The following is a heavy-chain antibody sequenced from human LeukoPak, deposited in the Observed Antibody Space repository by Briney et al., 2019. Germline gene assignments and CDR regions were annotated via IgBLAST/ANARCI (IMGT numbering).Heavy chain of an antibody. CDR2: ISGSGGST. J-gene: IGHJ4*02. CDR1: GFTFRSYA. V-gene: IGHV3-23*01. Sequence: PGGSLRLSCAASGFTFRSYAMSWVRQAPGKGLEWVSAISGSGGSTYYADSVKGRFTISRDNSKNTLYLQMNSLRAEDTAVYYCARLGGCSYGYFDYWGQGTLVSVFS. D-gene: IGHD5-18*01. CDR3: ARLGGCSYGYFDY.